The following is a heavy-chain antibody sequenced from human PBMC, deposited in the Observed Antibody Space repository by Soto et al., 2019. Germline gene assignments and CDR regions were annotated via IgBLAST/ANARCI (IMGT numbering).Heavy chain of an antibody. Sequence: PSETLSLTCTVSGGSISSSDYYWGWIRQPPGKGLEWIGNIYYSGSASYNPSLKSRVTISVDTSKNQFSLKLSSLTAADTAVYICVSGYPWFGFDCWGQGTLVTVSS. CDR3: VSGYPWFGFDC. CDR1: GGSISSSDYY. D-gene: IGHD3-10*01. J-gene: IGHJ4*02. V-gene: IGHV4-39*01. CDR2: IYYSGSA.